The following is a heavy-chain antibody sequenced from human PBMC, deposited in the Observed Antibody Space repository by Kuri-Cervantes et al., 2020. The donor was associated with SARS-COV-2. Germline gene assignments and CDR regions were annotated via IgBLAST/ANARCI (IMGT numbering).Heavy chain of an antibody. CDR2: ISYDGSNK. CDR1: GFTFSSYA. Sequence: GGSLRLSCAASGFTFSSYAMHWVRQAPGKGLEWVAVISYDGSNKYYADSVKGRFTISRDNSKNTLYLQMNSLRAEDTAVYYCARLPTVTTPHYYYMDVWGKGTTVTVSS. CDR3: ARLPTVTTPHYYYMDV. J-gene: IGHJ6*03. D-gene: IGHD4-11*01. V-gene: IGHV3-30-3*01.